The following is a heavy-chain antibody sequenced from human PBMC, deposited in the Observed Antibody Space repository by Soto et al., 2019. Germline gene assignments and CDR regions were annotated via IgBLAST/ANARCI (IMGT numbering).Heavy chain of an antibody. CDR2: FYSSGST. CDR1: GGSISSYY. CDR3: ARGKSLGYLAYLDP. V-gene: IGHV4-59*01. D-gene: IGHD5-18*01. Sequence: SETLSLTCTVSGGSISSYYWSWIRQPPGKGLEWIGYFYSSGSTNYNPSLKSRVTMSVDTSKNQFSLKLSSVTAADTAVYYCARGKSLGYLAYLDPWGQGTLVTVSS. J-gene: IGHJ5*02.